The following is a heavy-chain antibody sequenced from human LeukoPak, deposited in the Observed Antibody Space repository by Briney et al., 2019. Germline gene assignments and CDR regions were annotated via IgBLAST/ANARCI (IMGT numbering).Heavy chain of an antibody. CDR1: GYSFTTSW. V-gene: IGHV5-51*01. D-gene: IGHD6-19*01. CDR3: ARQRSSGWYIDF. Sequence: GESLKISCQGAGYSFTTSWIAWVCQRPGKGLEWMGIIYPAGSDTRYSPSFKGLVTISADKSINTAYLQWSSLKASDTAMYYCARQRSSGWYIDFWGQGTLVTVSS. J-gene: IGHJ4*02. CDR2: IYPAGSDT.